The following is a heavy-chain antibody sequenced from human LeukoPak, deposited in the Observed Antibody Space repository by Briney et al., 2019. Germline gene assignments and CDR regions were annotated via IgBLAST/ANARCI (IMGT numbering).Heavy chain of an antibody. J-gene: IGHJ6*03. Sequence: SETVSHTCSVSGGPLRCYYWLWMGQPPARGRAGIGYIYYCESANLNHSLKRRAPLSVDTPKHQYSLKLSSVAAADTAVYYCAREDSGYDRYYYYYMDVWGKGTTVGVSS. CDR2: IYYCESA. V-gene: IGHV4-59*01. D-gene: IGHD5-12*01. CDR1: GGPLRCYY. CDR3: AREDSGYDRYYYYYMDV.